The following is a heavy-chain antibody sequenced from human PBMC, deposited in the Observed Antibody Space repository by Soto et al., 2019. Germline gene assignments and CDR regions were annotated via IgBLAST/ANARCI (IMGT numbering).Heavy chain of an antibody. D-gene: IGHD2-15*01. J-gene: IGHJ6*02. CDR2: IYPGDSDT. CDR3: ARQARGQKDMVSWIIDYGMDL. CDR1: GYSFTNYW. Sequence: PGESLKISCKGSGYSFTNYWVGWVRQMPGKGLEWMGIIYPGDSDTRYSPSFQGQVTISADKSISTAYLQWSSLKASDTAMYYCARQARGQKDMVSWIIDYGMDLWGQGTTVTVSS. V-gene: IGHV5-51*01.